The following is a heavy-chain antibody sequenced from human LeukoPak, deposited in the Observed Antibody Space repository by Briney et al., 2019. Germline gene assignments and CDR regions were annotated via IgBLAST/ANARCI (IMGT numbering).Heavy chain of an antibody. CDR1: GGSITSSTYY. D-gene: IGHD2-15*01. CDR2: IYYSGST. J-gene: IGHJ4*02. CDR3: ARGTYCSGGSCYGYYFDY. V-gene: IGHV4-39*07. Sequence: SETLSLTCTVSGGSITSSTYYWGWIRQPPGKGLEWIGYIYYSGSTYYNPSLKSRFTISVDTSKNPFSLKLSSVTAADTAVYYCARGTYCSGGSCYGYYFDYWGQGTLVTVSS.